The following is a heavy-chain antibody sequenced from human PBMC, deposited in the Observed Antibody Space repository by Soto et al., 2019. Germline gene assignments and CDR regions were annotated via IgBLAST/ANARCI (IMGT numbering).Heavy chain of an antibody. CDR2: IISMFGTT. J-gene: IGHJ5*02. D-gene: IGHD2-21*02. V-gene: IGHV1-69*13. CDR1: GGSITSYA. CDR3: ATDRCNSDGCYYWLDP. Sequence: GASVKVSCKASGGSITSYAVSWVRQAPGQGLEWMGGIISMFGTTHYAQKFQGRVTITADESTNTVYMELFRLRSDDTAIYYCATDRCNSDGCYYWLDPWGQGTLVTVSS.